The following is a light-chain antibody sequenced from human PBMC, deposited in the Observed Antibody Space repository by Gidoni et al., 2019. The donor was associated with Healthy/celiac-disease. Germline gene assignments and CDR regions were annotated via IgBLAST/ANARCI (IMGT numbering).Light chain of an antibody. CDR2: QDS. V-gene: IGLV3-1*01. Sequence: SYELTQPPSVSVSPGQTASITCSGDKLGDKYACWYQQKPGQSPVVVIYQDSKRPSGIPERFSGSNSGNTATLTISGTQAMDEADYYCQAWDSIIVVFGGGTKLTVL. CDR1: KLGDKY. CDR3: QAWDSIIVV. J-gene: IGLJ2*01.